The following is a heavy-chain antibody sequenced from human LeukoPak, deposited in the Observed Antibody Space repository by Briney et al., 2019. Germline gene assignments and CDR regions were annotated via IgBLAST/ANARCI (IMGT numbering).Heavy chain of an antibody. CDR3: AKDLQDYYDSSGYYFLAVQIDY. CDR1: GFTFSSYW. V-gene: IGHV3-48*01. J-gene: IGHJ4*02. D-gene: IGHD3-22*01. CDR2: ISSSSDII. Sequence: GGSLRLSCAASGFTFSSYWMSWVRQAPGKGLEWISYISSSSDIIYNADSVKGRFTISRDNAKNSLYLQMNSLRAEDTAVYYCAKDLQDYYDSSGYYFLAVQIDYWGQGTLVTVSS.